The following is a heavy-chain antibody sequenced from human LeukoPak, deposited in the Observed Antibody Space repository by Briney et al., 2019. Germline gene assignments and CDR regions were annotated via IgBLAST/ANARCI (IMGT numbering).Heavy chain of an antibody. D-gene: IGHD6-19*01. CDR3: ARPNQWLVPYFFDS. CDR1: GGSISNYY. Sequence: SETLSLTCTVSGGSISNYYWSWIRQPPGKGLEWIGYIFYSGSTNYNPSLKSRVTISIDTSTNQFSLKLTSVTPADAAVYYCARPNQWLVPYFFDSWGQGYMVTVSS. V-gene: IGHV4-59*01. J-gene: IGHJ4*02. CDR2: IFYSGST.